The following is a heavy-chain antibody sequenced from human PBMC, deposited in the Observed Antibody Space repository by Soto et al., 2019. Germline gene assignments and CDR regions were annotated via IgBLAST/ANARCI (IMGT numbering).Heavy chain of an antibody. J-gene: IGHJ4*02. D-gene: IGHD2-15*01. CDR1: GCSVSSGSYY. Sequence: SETLSLTCTVSGCSVSSGSYYWSWIRQPPGKGLEWIGHIYYSGSTNYNPSLKSRVTISVDTSKNQFSLKLSSVTAADTAVYYCARERYTGMVAAHSRWIYLWGQRILVTGSS. V-gene: IGHV4-61*01. CDR2: IYYSGST. CDR3: ARERYTGMVAAHSRWIYL.